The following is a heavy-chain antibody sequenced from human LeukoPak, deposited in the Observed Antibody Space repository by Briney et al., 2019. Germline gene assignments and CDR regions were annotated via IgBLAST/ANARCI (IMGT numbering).Heavy chain of an antibody. CDR3: ARHSGGPQGGWYF. J-gene: IGHJ4*02. CDR2: IYPGDSDT. Sequence: GESLKTSCKGSGYSFTSYWIGWVRQMPGKGLEWLGIIYPGDSDTRYSPSFQVQVTISADKSISTAYLQWSSLKASDTAMYYCARHSGGPQGGWYFGGQGTLVTVSS. CDR1: GYSFTSYW. D-gene: IGHD6-19*01. V-gene: IGHV5-51*01.